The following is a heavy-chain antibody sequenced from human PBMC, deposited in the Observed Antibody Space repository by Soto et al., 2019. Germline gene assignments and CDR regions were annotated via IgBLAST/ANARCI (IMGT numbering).Heavy chain of an antibody. J-gene: IGHJ6*02. D-gene: IGHD6-6*01. Sequence: ASVKVSCKASGYTFTNYGITWVRQAPGQGLEWMGGIIPIFGTANYAQKFQGRVTITRDTSASTAYMELSSLRSEDTAVYYCARALYSSSSSPSAGYYYGMDVWGQGTLVTVSS. V-gene: IGHV1-69*05. CDR1: GYTFTNYG. CDR3: ARALYSSSSSPSAGYYYGMDV. CDR2: IIPIFGTA.